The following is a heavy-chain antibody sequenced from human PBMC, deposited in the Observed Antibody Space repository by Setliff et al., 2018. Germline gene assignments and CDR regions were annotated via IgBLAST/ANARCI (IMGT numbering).Heavy chain of an antibody. CDR2: IWYDGSQK. D-gene: IGHD3-22*01. Sequence: GGSLRLSCAASGFTFSGSAMHWVRQSPGKGLEWVAVIWYDGSQKYHADSVKGRFTVSRDNSKNTLYLQMNSLRAEDTAVYYCAKDPGDSSGSLEYWGQGTPVTVSS. CDR3: AKDPGDSSGSLEY. CDR1: GFTFSGSA. V-gene: IGHV3-33*03. J-gene: IGHJ4*02.